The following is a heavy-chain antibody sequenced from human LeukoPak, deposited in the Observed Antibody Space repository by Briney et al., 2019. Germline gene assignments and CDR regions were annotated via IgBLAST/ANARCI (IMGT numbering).Heavy chain of an antibody. J-gene: IGHJ4*02. CDR2: ISYDGSNK. V-gene: IGHV3-30*04. Sequence: GRSLRLSCAASGFTFSSYAMHWVRQAPGKGLEWVAVISYDGSNKYYADSVKGRFTISRDNSKNTLYLQMNSLRAEDTAVYYCAREIVVVVAVYYFDYWGQGTLVTVSS. CDR3: AREIVVVVAVYYFDY. D-gene: IGHD2-15*01. CDR1: GFTFSSYA.